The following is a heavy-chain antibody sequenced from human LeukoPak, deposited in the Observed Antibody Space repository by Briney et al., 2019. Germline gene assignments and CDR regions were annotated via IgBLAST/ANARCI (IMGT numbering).Heavy chain of an antibody. CDR3: ASTFEDYYDTSGYFR. CDR2: IYHSGST. D-gene: IGHD3-22*01. CDR1: GYSISCGFY. Sequence: PSETLSLTCAVSGYSISCGFYWGSIRQPPGKGLEWIGSIYHSGSTYYNPSLKSRVTISVDTSKNQFSLTLTSVTAADTAVYYCASTFEDYYDTSGYFRWGQRILVTVSS. J-gene: IGHJ4*02. V-gene: IGHV4-38-2*01.